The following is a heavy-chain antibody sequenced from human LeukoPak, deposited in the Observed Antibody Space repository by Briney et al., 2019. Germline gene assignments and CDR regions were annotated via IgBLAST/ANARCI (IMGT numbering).Heavy chain of an antibody. D-gene: IGHD1-26*01. CDR3: ARSNNIVGATYFDY. Sequence: GSLRLSCAASGFTFSNYAMHWVRQAPGKGLEYISSISSDGGSTYYADSVKGRFTISRDNSKNTLYLQMGRLRAEDMAVYYCARSNNIVGATYFDYWGQGTLVTVSS. J-gene: IGHJ4*02. CDR2: ISSDGGST. CDR1: GFTFSNYA. V-gene: IGHV3-64*02.